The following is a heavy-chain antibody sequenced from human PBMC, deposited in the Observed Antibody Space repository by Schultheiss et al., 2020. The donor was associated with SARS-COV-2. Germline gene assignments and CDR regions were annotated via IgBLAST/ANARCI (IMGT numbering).Heavy chain of an antibody. CDR3: AKDWYRTSTGGSEDY. V-gene: IGHV3-30*07. CDR2: ISYDGSNK. Sequence: GESLKISCAASGFTFSSYAMHWVRQAPGKGLEWVAVISYDGSNKYYADSVKGRFTISRDNSKNTLYLQMNSLRAEDTAVYYCAKDWYRTSTGGSEDYWGQGTLVTVSS. D-gene: IGHD2-8*02. J-gene: IGHJ4*02. CDR1: GFTFSSYA.